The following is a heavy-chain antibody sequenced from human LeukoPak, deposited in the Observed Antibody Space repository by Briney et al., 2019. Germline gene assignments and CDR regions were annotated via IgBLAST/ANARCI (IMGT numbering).Heavy chain of an antibody. CDR3: AKVPIDLVVVIETEFDY. V-gene: IGHV3-23*01. Sequence: GGSLRLSCAASGFTFSSYAMSWVRQAPGKGLEWVSAISGSGRSTYYADSVKGRFTISRDISKNTPYLQMNSLRAEDTAVYYCAKVPIDLVVVIETEFDYWGQGTLVTVSS. D-gene: IGHD2-21*01. CDR2: ISGSGRST. CDR1: GFTFSSYA. J-gene: IGHJ4*02.